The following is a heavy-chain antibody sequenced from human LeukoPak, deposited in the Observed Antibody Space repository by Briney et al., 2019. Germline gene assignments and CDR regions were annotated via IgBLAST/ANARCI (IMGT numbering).Heavy chain of an antibody. CDR2: VYSSGTT. D-gene: IGHD1-26*01. Sequence: PSETLSLTCTVSGGSISSYYWSWIRQPAGKGLEWIGRVYSSGTTNYNPSLKTRVTMSVDTSKNQFSLKLSSVTAADTPVYYCARGVGGATPFHYWGQGTLVTVSS. CDR1: GGSISSYY. CDR3: ARGVGGATPFHY. J-gene: IGHJ4*02. V-gene: IGHV4-4*07.